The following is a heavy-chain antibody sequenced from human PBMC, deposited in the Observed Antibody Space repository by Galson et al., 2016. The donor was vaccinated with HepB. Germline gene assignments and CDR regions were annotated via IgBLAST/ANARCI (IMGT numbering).Heavy chain of an antibody. V-gene: IGHV1-18*01. Sequence: SVKVSCKASGYNFTNSGISWVRQAPGQGLEWMGWISAYTGNTNYAQKFQGRVTMTTDSSTTTAYMDLKNLRFDDTAVYYCARARPQGVLALPQDYFVMDVWGQGTTVAVSS. CDR1: GYNFTNSG. CDR3: ARARPQGVLALPQDYFVMDV. J-gene: IGHJ6*02. CDR2: ISAYTGNT. D-gene: IGHD6-6*01.